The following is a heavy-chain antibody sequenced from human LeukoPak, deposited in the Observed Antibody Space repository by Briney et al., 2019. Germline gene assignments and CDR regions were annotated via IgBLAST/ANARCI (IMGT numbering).Heavy chain of an antibody. V-gene: IGHV3-23*01. Sequence: PGGSLRLSCAASGFTFSSYAMSWVRQAPGKGLEWVSGISGYGSTTYHADSVKGRFTISRDNSKNTLYLQMNSLRAEDTAVYYCAKDLYDFWSGTNWFDPWGQGTLVTVSS. CDR1: GFTFSSYA. D-gene: IGHD3-3*01. J-gene: IGHJ5*02. CDR3: AKDLYDFWSGTNWFDP. CDR2: ISGYGSTT.